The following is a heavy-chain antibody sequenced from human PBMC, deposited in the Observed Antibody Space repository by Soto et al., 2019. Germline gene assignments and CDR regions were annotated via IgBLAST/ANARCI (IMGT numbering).Heavy chain of an antibody. D-gene: IGHD4-4*01. CDR2: IKSKTDGGTT. Sequence: GGSLRLSCAASGFSFSNAWMSWVRQAPGKGLEWVGRIKSKTDGGTTDYAAPVKGRFTISRGDSKNTLCLQRNSLKTEDTAVYYCTRRTYRNYVKAYWGQGTL. CDR3: TRRTYRNYVKAY. CDR1: GFSFSNAW. J-gene: IGHJ4*01. V-gene: IGHV3-15*01.